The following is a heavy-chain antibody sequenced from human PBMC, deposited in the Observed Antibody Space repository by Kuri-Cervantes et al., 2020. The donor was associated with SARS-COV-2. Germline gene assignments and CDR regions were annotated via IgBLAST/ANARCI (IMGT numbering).Heavy chain of an antibody. D-gene: IGHD2-2*01. V-gene: IGHV1-69*05. CDR1: GGTFSSYA. CDR2: IIPIFGTA. J-gene: IGHJ4*02. Sequence: SVKVSCKASGGTFSSYAISWVRQAPGQGLEWMVGIIPIFGTANYAQKFQGRVTITTDESTSTAYMELSSLRSEDTAVYYCASCTSCYFGDYRVTFDYWGQGTLVTVSS. CDR3: ASCTSCYFGDYRVTFDY.